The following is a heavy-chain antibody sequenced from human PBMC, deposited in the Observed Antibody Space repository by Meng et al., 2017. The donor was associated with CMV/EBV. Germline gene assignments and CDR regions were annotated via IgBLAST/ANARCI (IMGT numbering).Heavy chain of an antibody. Sequence: QVQLQQWGAGLLKPSETLSLTCAVYGGAFSGYDWSWIRQPPGKGLEWIGEINHSGSTNYNPSLKSRVTISVDTSKNQFSLKLSSVTAADTAVYYCARGVGGWFDPWGQGTLVTVFS. J-gene: IGHJ5*02. V-gene: IGHV4-34*01. CDR2: INHSGST. CDR3: ARGVGGWFDP. CDR1: GGAFSGYD. D-gene: IGHD1-26*01.